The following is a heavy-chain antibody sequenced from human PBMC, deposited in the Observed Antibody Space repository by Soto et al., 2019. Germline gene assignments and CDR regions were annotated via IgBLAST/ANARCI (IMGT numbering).Heavy chain of an antibody. Sequence: ASVKVSCKASGYTFTGYYMHWVRQAPGQGLEWMGWINPNSGGTNYAQKFQGRVTMTRDTSISTAYMELSRLRSDDTAVYYCARGSGYGSGSYVRPRGQGTLVTASS. CDR3: ARGSGYGSGSYVRP. CDR1: GYTFTGYY. D-gene: IGHD3-10*01. J-gene: IGHJ5*02. V-gene: IGHV1-2*02. CDR2: INPNSGGT.